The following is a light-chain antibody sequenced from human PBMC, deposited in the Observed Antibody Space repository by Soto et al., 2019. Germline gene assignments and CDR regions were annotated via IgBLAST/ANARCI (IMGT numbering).Light chain of an antibody. CDR3: SSYTSSSTL. CDR1: SSDVGSYNY. V-gene: IGLV2-14*01. Sequence: QSVLTQPASVSGSPGQSITISCTGTSSDVGSYNYVSWYQQHPGKAPKLIIYEVSDRPSGISSRLSGSKSGNTASLTISGLQTEDEADYYCSSYTSSSTLFGTGTKVTVL. J-gene: IGLJ1*01. CDR2: EVS.